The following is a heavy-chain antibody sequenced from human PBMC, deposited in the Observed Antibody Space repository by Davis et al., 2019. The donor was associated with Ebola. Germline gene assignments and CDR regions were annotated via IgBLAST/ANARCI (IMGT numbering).Heavy chain of an antibody. CDR2: VSGSGATT. D-gene: IGHD3-10*01. V-gene: IGHV3-23*01. J-gene: IGHJ4*02. CDR3: AKEAGRYGSGSYVTN. Sequence: PGGSLRLSCAASGFIFSNYDMSWVRQAPGKGLEWVSAVSGSGATTFHADSVKGRFTISRDNSKNTLYLQMDILRAEDTALYYCAKEAGRYGSGSYVTNWGQGTLVAVSS. CDR1: GFIFSNYD.